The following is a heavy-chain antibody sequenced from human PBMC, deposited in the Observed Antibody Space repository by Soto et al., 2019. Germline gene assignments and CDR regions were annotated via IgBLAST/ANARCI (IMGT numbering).Heavy chain of an antibody. CDR3: AADRHLAVAGSPYYYGMDV. CDR2: IVVGSGNT. Sequence: SVKVSCKASGFTFTSSAMQWVRQARGQRLEWIGWIVVGSGNTNYAQKFQERVTITRDMSTSTAYMELSSLRSEDTAVYYCAADRHLAVAGSPYYYGMDVWGQGTTVTVSS. D-gene: IGHD6-19*01. V-gene: IGHV1-58*02. J-gene: IGHJ6*02. CDR1: GFTFTSSA.